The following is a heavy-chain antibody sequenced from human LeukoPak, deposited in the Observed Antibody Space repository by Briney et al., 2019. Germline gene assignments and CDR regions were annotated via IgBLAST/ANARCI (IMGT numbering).Heavy chain of an antibody. V-gene: IGHV3-23*01. Sequence: GGSLRLSCAASGFTFSSYAMSWVRQAPGKRLEWVSGISGSGTRTYHADSVKGRFTISRDNSKNTLYLQMNSLRADDTALYYCAKSSIGSSIWLLDYRGQGTLVTVS. D-gene: IGHD6-13*01. CDR1: GFTFSSYA. CDR2: ISGSGTRT. J-gene: IGHJ4*02. CDR3: AKSSIGSSIWLLDY.